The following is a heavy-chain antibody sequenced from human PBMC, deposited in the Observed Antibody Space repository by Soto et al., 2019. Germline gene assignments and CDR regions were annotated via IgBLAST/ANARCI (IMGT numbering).Heavy chain of an antibody. CDR1: GFSFIDYW. CDR2: IKQGGLER. D-gene: IGHD4-17*01. J-gene: IGHJ1*01. Sequence: EVQLVESGGGLVQPGGSLRLSCAASGFSFIDYWMTWVRQAPGKGLEWVANIKQGGLERYYVDSVKGRFTISRDNAKKSRYLQMNSLRAEDTAVYYCARGLPHDYCDYGYFQHWGQGTLVTVSS. CDR3: ARGLPHDYCDYGYFQH. V-gene: IGHV3-7*01.